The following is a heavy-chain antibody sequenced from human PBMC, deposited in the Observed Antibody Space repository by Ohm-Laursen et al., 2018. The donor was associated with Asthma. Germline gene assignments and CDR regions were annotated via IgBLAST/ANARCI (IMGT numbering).Heavy chain of an antibody. J-gene: IGHJ4*02. CDR3: ARDVMEWYLPAFDF. V-gene: IGHV3-30*03. Sequence: SLRLSCAASGFSFSSYSMNWVRQAPGKGLEWVTFISYDGNNENYLDSVKGRFTISKDNSKNTLFLQMNSLRPDDTAVYYCARDVMEWYLPAFDFWGQGTLVTVSS. CDR2: ISYDGNNE. D-gene: IGHD3-3*01. CDR1: GFSFSSYS.